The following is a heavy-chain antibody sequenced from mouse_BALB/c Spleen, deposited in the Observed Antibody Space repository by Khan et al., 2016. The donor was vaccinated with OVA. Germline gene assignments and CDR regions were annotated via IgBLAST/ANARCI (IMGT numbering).Heavy chain of an antibody. CDR3: ASERGRSDALDY. V-gene: IGHV3-2*02. J-gene: IGHJ4*01. CDR1: GYSITSDYA. Sequence: EVQLQESGPGLVKPSQSLSLTCTVTGYSITSDYAWNWIRQFPGNKLEWMGYISYSGSTTYNPSLKSRISITRDTSKDQFFLQLKSVTSEDTATYYCASERGRSDALDYWGQGTSVTVSS. CDR2: ISYSGST. D-gene: IGHD4-1*01.